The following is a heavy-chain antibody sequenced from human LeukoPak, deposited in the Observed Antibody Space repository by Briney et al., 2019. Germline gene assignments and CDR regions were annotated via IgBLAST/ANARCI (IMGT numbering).Heavy chain of an antibody. CDR1: GFTFSSYA. CDR3: ATGSRIWGNYYFDF. J-gene: IGHJ4*02. CDR2: ISGSGDGT. D-gene: IGHD3-16*01. Sequence: PGGSLRLSCAASGFTFSSYAMSWVRQAPGKGLEWVSAISGSGDGTYYADSVKGRFTISRDSSKNTLYLQMNSLRAEDTAVYYCATGSRIWGNYYFDFWGQGTLVTVSS. V-gene: IGHV3-23*01.